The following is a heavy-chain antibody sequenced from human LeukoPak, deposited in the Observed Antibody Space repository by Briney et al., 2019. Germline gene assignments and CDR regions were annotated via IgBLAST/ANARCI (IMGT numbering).Heavy chain of an antibody. CDR3: LAISGDSSGYYNDY. CDR2: ISYSGST. CDR1: GYSISSGYY. Sequence: PSETLSLTCTVSGYSISSGYYWSWVRQPPGKGLEWIGYISYSGSTNYNPSLKSRVTISVDTSKNQISLKLTSVTAADTAVYYCLAISGDSSGYYNDYWGQGTLVTVSS. D-gene: IGHD3-22*01. V-gene: IGHV4-61*01. J-gene: IGHJ4*02.